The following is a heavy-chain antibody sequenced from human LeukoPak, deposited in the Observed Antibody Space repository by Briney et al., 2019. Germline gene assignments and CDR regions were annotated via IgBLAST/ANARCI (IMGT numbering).Heavy chain of an antibody. J-gene: IGHJ4*02. CDR3: AKGTGYYVYFFDY. CDR2: ISGGGGST. Sequence: GGSLRLSCAASGFTFSTYAMNWVRQAPGKGLEWVSAISGGGGSTYYADSVQGRFTISRDNSKNTLYLQMNSLRAEDTAVYYCAKGTGYYVYFFDYWGQGTLVTVSS. V-gene: IGHV3-23*01. D-gene: IGHD3/OR15-3a*01. CDR1: GFTFSTYA.